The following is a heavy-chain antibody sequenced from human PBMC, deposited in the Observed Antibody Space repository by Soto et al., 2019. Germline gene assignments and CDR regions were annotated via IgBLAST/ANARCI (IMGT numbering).Heavy chain of an antibody. D-gene: IGHD1-20*01. CDR3: AKRITGSLYFDY. V-gene: IGHV1-69*06. Sequence: GASVKVSCKASGGTFSSYAISWVRQAPGQGLEWMGGIIPIFGTANYAQKFQGRVTITADKSTSTAYMELSSLRSEDTAVYYCAKRITGSLYFDYWGQGTLVTVYS. CDR1: GGTFSSYA. CDR2: IIPIFGTA. J-gene: IGHJ4*02.